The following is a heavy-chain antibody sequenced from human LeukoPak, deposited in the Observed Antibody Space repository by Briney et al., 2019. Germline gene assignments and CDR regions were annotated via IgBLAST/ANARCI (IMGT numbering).Heavy chain of an antibody. V-gene: IGHV3-73*01. CDR2: VDRPAKSYAT. J-gene: IGHJ5*02. Sequence: GGSLRLSCEASGFTLSDSAIHWVRQASGKGLEWVGLVDRPAKSYATAYAASVGGRFTISRDDSKNAAYLQMDSLKTEDTALYYCTKDSGTYNWPAPWGQGTLVTVSS. D-gene: IGHD1-26*01. CDR3: TKDSGTYNWPAP. CDR1: GFTLSDSA.